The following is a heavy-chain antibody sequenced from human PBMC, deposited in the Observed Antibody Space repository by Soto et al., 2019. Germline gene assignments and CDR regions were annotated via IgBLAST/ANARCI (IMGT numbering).Heavy chain of an antibody. V-gene: IGHV4-31*03. CDR1: GDSVSRDGND. D-gene: IGHD3-16*01. CDR2: IYNTGAT. Sequence: QVQLQESGPGLVKPSQTLSLTCTVSGDSVSRDGNDWGCIRQLQGKGLEWIGYIYNTGATYYNPSLMSRLSISFDTSKNQLSLKLRSMTGADTAVYYCVMAPFGLGEWFDPWCQGTLVTVSS. CDR3: VMAPFGLGEWFDP. J-gene: IGHJ5*02.